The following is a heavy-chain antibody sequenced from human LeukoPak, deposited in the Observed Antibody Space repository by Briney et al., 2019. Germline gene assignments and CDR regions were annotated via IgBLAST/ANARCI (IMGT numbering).Heavy chain of an antibody. CDR1: GFTFSSYA. CDR3: AKNPHVLLWFGELSY. J-gene: IGHJ4*02. CDR2: ISGSGGGT. V-gene: IGHV3-23*01. D-gene: IGHD3-10*01. Sequence: PGGSLRLSCAASGFTFSSYAMSWVRQAPGKGLEWVSAISGSGGGTYYADSVKGRFTISRDNSKNTLYLQMNSLRAEDTAVYYCAKNPHVLLWFGELSYWGQGTLVTVSS.